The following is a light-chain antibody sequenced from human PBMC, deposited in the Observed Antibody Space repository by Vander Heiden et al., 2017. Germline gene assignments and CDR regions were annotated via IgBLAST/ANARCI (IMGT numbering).Light chain of an antibody. J-gene: IGKJ3*01. CDR2: WSS. V-gene: IGKV4-1*01. CDR3: QQYYGTPFT. Sequence: DIVMTQSPDSLAVSLGEKATINCKYSQSVLYDSNNKNYLAWYQQKPGKPPKVLIYWSSTRESGVPDRFSGSGSGTDFTLTISSLRAEDAAVYYCQQYYGTPFTFGPGTKVDIK. CDR1: QSVLYDSNNKNY.